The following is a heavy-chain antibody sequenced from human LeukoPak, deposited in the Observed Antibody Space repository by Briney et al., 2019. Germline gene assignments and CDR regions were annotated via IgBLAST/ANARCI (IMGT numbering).Heavy chain of an antibody. J-gene: IGHJ3*02. D-gene: IGHD3-10*01. CDR2: ISSSSSYI. Sequence: GGSLRLSCAASGFTFSSYSMNWVRQAPGKGLEWVSSISSSSSYIYYADSVKGRFTISRDNAKSSLYLQMNSLRAEDTAVYYCATIWFGELSNAFDIWGQGTMVTVSS. CDR1: GFTFSSYS. CDR3: ATIWFGELSNAFDI. V-gene: IGHV3-21*01.